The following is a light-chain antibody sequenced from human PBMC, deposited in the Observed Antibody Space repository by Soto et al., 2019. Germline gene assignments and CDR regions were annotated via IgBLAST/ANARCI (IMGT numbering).Light chain of an antibody. J-gene: IGKJ5*01. CDR3: QQFNTYPIT. V-gene: IGKV1-13*02. CDR2: DVS. CDR1: QDIRGA. Sequence: AIQLTQSPSSLSASVGDRVTITCRASQDIRGALAWYQQKPGKAPKLLIFDVSTLQSGVPSRFSGSGSGTDFTLTISSLQPEDFGTYYCQQFNTYPITFCQGTRLEIK.